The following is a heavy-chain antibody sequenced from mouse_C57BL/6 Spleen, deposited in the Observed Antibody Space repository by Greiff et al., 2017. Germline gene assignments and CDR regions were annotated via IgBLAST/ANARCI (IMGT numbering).Heavy chain of an antibody. V-gene: IGHV1-43*01. Sequence: EVQVVESGPELVKPGASVKISCKASGYSFTGYYMHWVKQSSEKSLEWIGEINPSTGGTSYNQKFKGKATLTVDKSSSTAYMQLKSLTSEDSAVYYCASDGYYRLAYGGQGTLVTVSA. D-gene: IGHD2-3*01. CDR3: ASDGYYRLAY. CDR1: GYSFTGYY. J-gene: IGHJ3*01. CDR2: INPSTGGT.